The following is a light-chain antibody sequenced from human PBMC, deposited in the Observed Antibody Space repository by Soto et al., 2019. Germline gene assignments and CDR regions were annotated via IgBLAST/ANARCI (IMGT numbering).Light chain of an antibody. V-gene: IGLV2-14*01. CDR1: SSDVGGYNY. Sequence: SALTQPASVSGSPGQSITISCTGTSSDVGGYNYVSWYQQHPGKAPKVMIYEDSTRPPGVSNRFSGSKSGNTASLTISGLQAEDEAEYYCSSFKSSNTYVFGTGTKVTVL. J-gene: IGLJ1*01. CDR3: SSFKSSNTYV. CDR2: EDS.